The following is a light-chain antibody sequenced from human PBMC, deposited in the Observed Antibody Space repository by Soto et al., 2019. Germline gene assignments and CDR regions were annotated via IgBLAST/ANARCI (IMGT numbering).Light chain of an antibody. J-gene: IGKJ2*01. CDR3: MQGTHCPGT. V-gene: IGKV2-30*01. Sequence: DVVMTQSPLSLPVTLGQPASISCRSSQSLVFSDGNTFLNWFHQRPGQSPRRLIYKVSNRDSGDPDRFSGSGSGTDFTPKISRVESEDVGGYYCMQGTHCPGTFGEGTKLEIK. CDR1: QSLVFSDGNTF. CDR2: KVS.